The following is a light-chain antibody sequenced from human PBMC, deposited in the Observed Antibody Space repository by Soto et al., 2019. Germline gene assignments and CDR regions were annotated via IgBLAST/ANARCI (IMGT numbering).Light chain of an antibody. CDR2: DTS. CDR3: QQYGTSEII. V-gene: IGKV3-20*01. CDR1: QSLSNSF. J-gene: IGKJ5*01. Sequence: EIVLTQSPGALSLSPCVRATLSCMSSQSLSNSFIAWYQQKLGQAPRLLIYDTSSRATGIPDRFSGSGSGTDFTLTISRLEPEDFAVYFCQQYGTSEIIVGQGTRLENK.